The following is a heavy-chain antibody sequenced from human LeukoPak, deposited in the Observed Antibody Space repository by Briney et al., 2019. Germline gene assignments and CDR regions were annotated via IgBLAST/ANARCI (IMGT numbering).Heavy chain of an antibody. V-gene: IGHV4-39*07. J-gene: IGHJ4*02. CDR1: GVSVITNTYY. CDR2: IYYSGAI. CDR3: ARGIRIGVAGWVDS. Sequence: PSETLSLTCTVSGVSVITNTYYWGWIRQPPGKSLEWIGTIYYSGAIYYNASLNSRVSISLDTSQNQYSLNLKSVTAADTAVYYCARGIRIGVAGWVDSWGQGTLVTVSS. D-gene: IGHD6-19*01.